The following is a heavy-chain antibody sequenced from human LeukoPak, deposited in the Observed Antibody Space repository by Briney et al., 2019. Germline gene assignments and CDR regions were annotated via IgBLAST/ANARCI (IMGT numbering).Heavy chain of an antibody. J-gene: IGHJ4*02. CDR3: ARYGGQSEFDY. CDR1: GGSISSSSYY. CDR2: IYYSGST. V-gene: IGHV4-39*01. D-gene: IGHD4-23*01. Sequence: SETLSLTCTVSGGSISSSSYYWGGVRQPPGKGVEWIGSIYYSGSTYYNPSLKSRVTISVDTSKNQFSLKLSSVTAADTAVYYCARYGGQSEFDYWGQGTLVTVSS.